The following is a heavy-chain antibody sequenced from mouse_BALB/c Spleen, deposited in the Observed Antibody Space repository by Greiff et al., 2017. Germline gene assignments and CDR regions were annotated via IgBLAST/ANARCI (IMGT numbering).Heavy chain of an antibody. D-gene: IGHD2-14*01. J-gene: IGHJ4*01. CDR3: AGANYRYGYAMDY. V-gene: IGHV12-3*02. CDR2: ITHSGET. Sequence: VQLQESGPGLVKPSQSLFLACSITGFPITSGYYWIWIRQSPGKPLEWMGYITHSGETFYNPSLQSPISITRETSKNQFFLQLNSVTTEDTAMYYCAGANYRYGYAMDYWGQGTSVTVAS. CDR1: GFPITSGYY.